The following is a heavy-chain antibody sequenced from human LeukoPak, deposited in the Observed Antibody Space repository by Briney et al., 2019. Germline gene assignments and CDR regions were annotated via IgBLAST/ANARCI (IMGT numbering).Heavy chain of an antibody. J-gene: IGHJ6*04. D-gene: IGHD3-10*02. CDR1: GFTFSSYS. CDR2: ISSSSSYI. V-gene: IGHV3-21*01. CDR3: AELGITMIGGV. Sequence: PGGSLRLSCAASGFTFSSYSMNRVRQAPGKGLEWVSFISSSSSYIYYADSVKGRFTISRDNAKNSLYLQMNSLRAEDTAVYYCAELGITMIGGVWGKGTTVTISS.